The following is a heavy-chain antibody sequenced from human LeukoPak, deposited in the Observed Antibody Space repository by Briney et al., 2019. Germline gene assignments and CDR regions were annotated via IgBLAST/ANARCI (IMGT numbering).Heavy chain of an antibody. J-gene: IGHJ4*03. CDR1: GFTFSSYW. CDR2: IKQDGSEK. D-gene: IGHD3-3*01. CDR3: AKTSRRFLEWPRLYYYES. V-gene: IGHV3-7*01. Sequence: PGGSLRLSCAASGFTFSSYWMSWVRQAPGKGLEWVANIKQDGSEKYYVDSVKGRFTISRDNAKNSLYLQMSSLRAEDTAVYYCAKTSRRFLEWPRLYYYESWGHGTLVTVSS.